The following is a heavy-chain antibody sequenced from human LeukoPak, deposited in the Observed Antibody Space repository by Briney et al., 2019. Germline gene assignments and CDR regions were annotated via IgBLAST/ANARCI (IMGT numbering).Heavy chain of an antibody. CDR1: GFTFSSYA. D-gene: IGHD2-2*01. Sequence: GGSLRLSCAASGFTFSSYAMSWVRQAPGEGLEWVGRIKSKTDGGTTDYAAPVEGRFTISRDDSKNTLYLQMNSLKTEDTAVYYCTTHSTSFDYWGQGTLVTVSS. V-gene: IGHV3-15*01. CDR3: TTHSTSFDY. CDR2: IKSKTDGGTT. J-gene: IGHJ4*02.